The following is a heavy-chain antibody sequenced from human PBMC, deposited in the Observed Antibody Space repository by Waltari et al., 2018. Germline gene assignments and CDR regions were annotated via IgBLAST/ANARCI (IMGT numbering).Heavy chain of an antibody. V-gene: IGHV1-69*05. Sequence: QVQLVQSGAEVKKPGSSVKVSCKASGGPFSSYAISWVRPAPGQGLEWMGGIIPIFGTANYAQKFQGRVTITTDESTSTAYMELSSLRSEDTAVYYCASGDYGDYVGLDAFDIWGQGTMVTVSS. CDR1: GGPFSSYA. D-gene: IGHD4-17*01. CDR3: ASGDYGDYVGLDAFDI. J-gene: IGHJ3*02. CDR2: IIPIFGTA.